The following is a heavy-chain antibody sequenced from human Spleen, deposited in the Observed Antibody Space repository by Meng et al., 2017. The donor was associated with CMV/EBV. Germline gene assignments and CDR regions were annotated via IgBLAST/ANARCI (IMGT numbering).Heavy chain of an antibody. Sequence: GSLRLSCTVSGGSVSSGSYFWTWIRQPPGKGLEWIGYIYYSGSTNYNPSLKSRVTVSVDTSKNHFSLKLSSVSAVDTAVYYCARSIIMSSSSGSINYYYYGMDVWGQGTTVTVSS. CDR2: IYYSGST. CDR1: GGSVSSGSYF. D-gene: IGHD6-6*01. V-gene: IGHV4-61*03. J-gene: IGHJ6*02. CDR3: ARSIIMSSSSGSINYYYYGMDV.